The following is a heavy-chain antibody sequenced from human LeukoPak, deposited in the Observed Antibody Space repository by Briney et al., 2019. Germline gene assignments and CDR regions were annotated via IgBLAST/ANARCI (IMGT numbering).Heavy chain of an antibody. V-gene: IGHV1-18*01. D-gene: IGHD3-10*01. Sequence: ASVTVSCTASGYTFTSYGISWVRQAPGEGLEWMGWISAENGNTNYAQTLQGRVTMTTDTSTSTAYMELRSLRSDDTAVYYCARGTAMVRGVIPGDYWGQGTLVTVSS. CDR1: GYTFTSYG. CDR2: ISAENGNT. J-gene: IGHJ4*02. CDR3: ARGTAMVRGVIPGDY.